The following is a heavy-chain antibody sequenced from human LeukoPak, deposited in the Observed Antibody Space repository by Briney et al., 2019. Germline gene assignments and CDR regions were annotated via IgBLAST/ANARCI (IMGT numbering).Heavy chain of an antibody. J-gene: IGHJ3*01. V-gene: IGHV1-18*01. CDR3: ARVRLVWGMETFDL. CDR2: ISGYNTYT. Sequence: GASVKVSCKASNNTLSNNGISWVRQAPGRGLEWMGWISGYNTYTTYAQKFQDRVTMTKDTSTSTAYMEMRSLRSDDTAIYHCARVRLVWGMETFDLWGQGTMVTVFS. D-gene: IGHD3-16*01. CDR1: NNTLSNNG.